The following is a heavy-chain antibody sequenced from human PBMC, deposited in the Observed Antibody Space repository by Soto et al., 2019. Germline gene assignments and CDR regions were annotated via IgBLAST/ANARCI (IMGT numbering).Heavy chain of an antibody. CDR3: AREGAVAGPYYYYGMDV. V-gene: IGHV4-31*03. Sequence: QVQLQESGPGLVKPSQTLSLTCTVSGGSISSGGYYWSWIRQHPGKGLEWIGYIYYSGSTYYNPSLKSRVTISVDTSKNQFSLKLSSVTAADTAVYYCAREGAVAGPYYYYGMDVWGQGTTVTVSS. CDR2: IYYSGST. D-gene: IGHD6-19*01. J-gene: IGHJ6*02. CDR1: GGSISSGGYY.